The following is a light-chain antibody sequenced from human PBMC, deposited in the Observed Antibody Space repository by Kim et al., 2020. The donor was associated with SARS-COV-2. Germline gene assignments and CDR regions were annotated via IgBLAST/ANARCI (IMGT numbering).Light chain of an antibody. CDR3: QHSYSTPFT. CDR2: AAS. Sequence: DIQMTQSPSSLSASVGDRVTITCRASQSIRSYLNWYQQKPGKAPKLLIYAASSLQSGVPSRFSGSGSGTDFTLTISSLQPEDFATYHCQHSYSTPFTFGPGTKVDIK. CDR1: QSIRSY. V-gene: IGKV1-39*01. J-gene: IGKJ3*01.